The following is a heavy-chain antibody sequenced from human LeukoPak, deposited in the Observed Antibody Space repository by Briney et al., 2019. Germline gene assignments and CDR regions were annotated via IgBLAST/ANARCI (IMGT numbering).Heavy chain of an antibody. CDR3: ARVPKLAGQYSSSWYSPYYYYYMDV. J-gene: IGHJ6*03. V-gene: IGHV4-59*01. Sequence: PSETLSLTCTVSGGSINSYYWSWIRQPPGKGLEWIGYIYYSGSTNYNPSLKSRVTISVDTSKNQFSLKLSSVTAADTAVYYCARVPKLAGQYSSSWYSPYYYYYMDVWGKGTTVTVSS. CDR1: GGSINSYY. D-gene: IGHD6-13*01. CDR2: IYYSGST.